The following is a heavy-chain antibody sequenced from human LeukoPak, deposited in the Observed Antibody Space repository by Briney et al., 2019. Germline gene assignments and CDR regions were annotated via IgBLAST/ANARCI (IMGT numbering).Heavy chain of an antibody. Sequence: SETLSHTCAVYGGSFSGYYWSWIRQPPGKGLEWIGEINHSGSTNYNPSLKSRVTISVDTSKNQFSLKLSSVTAADTAVYYCAREATMVVTVFDYWGQGTLVTVSS. J-gene: IGHJ4*02. CDR2: INHSGST. CDR1: GGSFSGYY. V-gene: IGHV4-34*01. CDR3: AREATMVVTVFDY. D-gene: IGHD4-23*01.